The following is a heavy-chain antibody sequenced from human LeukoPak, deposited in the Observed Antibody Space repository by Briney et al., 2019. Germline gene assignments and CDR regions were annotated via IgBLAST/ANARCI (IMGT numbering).Heavy chain of an antibody. CDR1: GYTFTSYA. V-gene: IGHV1-3*04. Sequence: GASVKVSCKASGYTFTSYAMHWVRQAPGQRLEWMGWINTGNGNTKYSQKFQGRVTITRDTSASTAYMELSSLRSEDTAVYYCARGGRRYFDYFDYRGQGTLVTVSS. J-gene: IGHJ4*02. D-gene: IGHD3-9*01. CDR2: INTGNGNT. CDR3: ARGGRRYFDYFDY.